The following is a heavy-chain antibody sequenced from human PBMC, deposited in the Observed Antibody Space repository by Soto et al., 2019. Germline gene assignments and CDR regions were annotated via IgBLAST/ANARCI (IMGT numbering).Heavy chain of an antibody. V-gene: IGHV3-53*04. CDR2: IYSGGST. CDR1: GFTVSSNY. Sequence: GGSLRLSCAASGFTVSSNYMSWVRQAPGKGLEWVSVIYSGGSTYYADSVKGRFTISRHNSKNTLYLQMNSLRAEDTAVYYCARGDSGYDSDYYMDVWGKGTTVTVSS. CDR3: ARGDSGYDSDYYMDV. D-gene: IGHD5-12*01. J-gene: IGHJ6*03.